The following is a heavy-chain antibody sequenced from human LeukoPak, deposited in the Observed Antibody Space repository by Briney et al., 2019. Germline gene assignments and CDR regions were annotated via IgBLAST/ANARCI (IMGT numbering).Heavy chain of an antibody. Sequence: PGGSLRLSCAASGFTFSSYWMSWVRQAPGKGLEWVANIKQDGSEKYYVDSVKGRFTISRDNAKNSLYLQMNSLRAEDTAVYYCARVEGYSYGYFYYYYGMDVWGQGTTVTVSS. J-gene: IGHJ6*02. CDR2: IKQDGSEK. CDR1: GFTFSSYW. D-gene: IGHD5-18*01. CDR3: ARVEGYSYGYFYYYYGMDV. V-gene: IGHV3-7*01.